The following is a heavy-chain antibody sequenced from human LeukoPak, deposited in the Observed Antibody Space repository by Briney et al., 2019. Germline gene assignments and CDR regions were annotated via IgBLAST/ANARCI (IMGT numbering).Heavy chain of an antibody. CDR2: INSDGSST. CDR3: AKGDILTGYYFDY. CDR1: GFTFSSYW. V-gene: IGHV3-74*01. D-gene: IGHD3-9*01. Sequence: GGSLRLSCAASGFTFSSYWMHWVRHAPGKGLVWVSRINSDGSSTSYADSVKGRFTISRDNSKNTLYLQMNSLRAEDTAVYYCAKGDILTGYYFDYWGQGTLVTVSS. J-gene: IGHJ4*02.